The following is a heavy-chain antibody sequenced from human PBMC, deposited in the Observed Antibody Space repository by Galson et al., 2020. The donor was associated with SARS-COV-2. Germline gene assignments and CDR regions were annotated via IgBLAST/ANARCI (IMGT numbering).Heavy chain of an antibody. CDR1: GGSISYYY. J-gene: IGHJ4*02. V-gene: IGHV4-4*07. Sequence: SETLSLTRSISGGSISYYYWSWIRQPAGKGLEWIGRIYSSGSTNYTPSLKSRVTMSVATSKNQISLKLSSVTAADTAVYYCARITHGGKFDYWGQGTLVTVSS. CDR2: IYSSGST. CDR3: ARITHGGKFDY. D-gene: IGHD3-16*01.